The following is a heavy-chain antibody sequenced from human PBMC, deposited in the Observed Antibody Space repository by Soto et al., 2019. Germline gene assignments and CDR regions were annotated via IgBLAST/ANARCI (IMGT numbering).Heavy chain of an antibody. CDR3: ARVGGITAMVRDDY. Sequence: GGSLRLSCAASGFTFNTYTMHWVRQAPHKGLEWVSVISYDGSYTAYADSVKGRFTISRDNSKNTLYLQMNSLRVEDTATYYCARVGGITAMVRDDYWGPGTPVTVSS. D-gene: IGHD5-18*01. V-gene: IGHV3-30*04. CDR1: GFTFNTYT. CDR2: ISYDGSYT. J-gene: IGHJ4*02.